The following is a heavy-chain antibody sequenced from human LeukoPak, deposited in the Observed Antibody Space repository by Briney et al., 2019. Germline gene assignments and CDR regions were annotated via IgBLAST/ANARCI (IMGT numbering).Heavy chain of an antibody. D-gene: IGHD2-2*01. Sequence: SETLSPTCTVSGGSTSSYYWSWIRQPPGKGLEWIGYIYYSGSTNYNPSLKSRVTISVDTSKNQFSLKLSSVTAADTAVYYCARDGTHYCSSTSCYISEGWFDPWGQGTLVTVSS. J-gene: IGHJ5*02. V-gene: IGHV4-59*01. CDR3: ARDGTHYCSSTSCYISEGWFDP. CDR2: IYYSGST. CDR1: GGSTSSYY.